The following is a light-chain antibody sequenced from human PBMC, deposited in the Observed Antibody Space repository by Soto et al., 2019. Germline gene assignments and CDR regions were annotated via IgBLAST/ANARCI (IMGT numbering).Light chain of an antibody. V-gene: IGKV4-1*01. CDR2: WAS. Sequence: DIVMTQSPDSLAVSLGERPTINCKSSQSVLYSSNNKNYLAWYQQKPGQPPKLLIYWASTRESGVPDRFSGSGSGTDFTLTISSLQAEDVAVYYCQHRGAFGQGTKVEIK. J-gene: IGKJ1*01. CDR1: QSVLYSSNNKNY. CDR3: QHRGA.